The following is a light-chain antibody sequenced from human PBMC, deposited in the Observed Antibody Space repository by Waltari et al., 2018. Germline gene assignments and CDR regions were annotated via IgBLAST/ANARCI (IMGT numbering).Light chain of an antibody. CDR2: QDS. Sequence: SYELTQPPSVSVSPGQTASITCSGDKLGDKYACWYQQKPGQSPVLVFYQDSKRPSGIPGRFSGSNSGNTATLTISGTQAMDEADYYCQAWDSSTAVFGTGTKVTVL. CDR1: KLGDKY. J-gene: IGLJ1*01. CDR3: QAWDSSTAV. V-gene: IGLV3-1*01.